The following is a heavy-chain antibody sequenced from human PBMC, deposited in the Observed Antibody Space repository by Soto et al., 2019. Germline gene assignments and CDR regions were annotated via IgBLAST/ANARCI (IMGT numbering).Heavy chain of an antibody. CDR2: IYYSGST. D-gene: IGHD3-10*01. J-gene: IGHJ4*02. Sequence: SETLSLTCTVYGGSISSYYWSWIRQPPGKGLEWIGYIYYSGSTNYNPSLKSRVTISVDTSKNQFSLKLSSVTAADTAVYYCARNYGPGYTFDYWGQGTLVTVSS. CDR3: ARNYGPGYTFDY. CDR1: GGSISSYY. V-gene: IGHV4-59*08.